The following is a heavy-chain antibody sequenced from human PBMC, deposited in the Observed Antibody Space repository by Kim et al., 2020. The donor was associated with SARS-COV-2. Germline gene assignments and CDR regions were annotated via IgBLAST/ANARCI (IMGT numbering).Heavy chain of an antibody. CDR2: INNGGAT. D-gene: IGHD2-15*01. Sequence: GGSLRLSCAASGFTFSDFWMHWVRQAPGKGLMWVSLINNGGATAYADSVKGRFTISRDSAKNTVYLQINSLGAEDTAVYYCARDGRGTIPLDVWGQGTTVTVSS. CDR1: GFTFSDFW. J-gene: IGHJ6*02. V-gene: IGHV3-74*03. CDR3: ARDGRGTIPLDV.